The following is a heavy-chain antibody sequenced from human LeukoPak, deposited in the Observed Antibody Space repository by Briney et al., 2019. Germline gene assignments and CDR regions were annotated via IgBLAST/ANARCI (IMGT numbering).Heavy chain of an antibody. Sequence: SETLSLTCAVYGGSFSGYYWSWIRQPPGKGLEWIGEINHSGSTSYNPSLKSRVTISVDTSKNQFSLKLSSVTAADTAVYYCVYSSGWYYFDYWGQGTLVTVSS. V-gene: IGHV4-34*01. CDR2: INHSGST. CDR3: VYSSGWYYFDY. CDR1: GGSFSGYY. D-gene: IGHD6-19*01. J-gene: IGHJ4*02.